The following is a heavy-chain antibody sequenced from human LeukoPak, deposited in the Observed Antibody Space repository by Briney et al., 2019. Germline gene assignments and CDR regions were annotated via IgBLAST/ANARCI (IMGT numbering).Heavy chain of an antibody. D-gene: IGHD6-25*01. CDR1: GGSISGTNW. Sequence: SETLSLTCGVPGGSISGTNWWSGARQPPGQGLEWIGEISLAGQTNYNPSLNGRVTMSLDKSSNQLSLHLTSVTAADTATYFCSRESGPFFPFDYWGKGTLVIVSS. J-gene: IGHJ4*02. V-gene: IGHV4/OR15-8*02. CDR2: ISLAGQT. CDR3: SRESGPFFPFDY.